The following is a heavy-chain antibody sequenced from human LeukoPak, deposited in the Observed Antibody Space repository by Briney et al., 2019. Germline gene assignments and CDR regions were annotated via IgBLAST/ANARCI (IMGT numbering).Heavy chain of an antibody. D-gene: IGHD3-10*01. J-gene: IGHJ5*02. V-gene: IGHV4-39*01. CDR3: ARGRRGSGSYVILPRFDP. CDR1: GGSISSNSYY. CDR2: IYYSGST. Sequence: SETLSLTCTVSGGSISSNSYYWGWIRQPPGKGLEWIGSIYYSGSTYYNPSLKSRVTISVDTSKNQFSLKLSSVTAADTAVYYCARGRRGSGSYVILPRFDPWGQGTLVTVSS.